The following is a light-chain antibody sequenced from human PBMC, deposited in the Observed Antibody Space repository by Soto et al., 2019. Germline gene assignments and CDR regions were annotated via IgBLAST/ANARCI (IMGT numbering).Light chain of an antibody. Sequence: QSALTQPASVSGSPGQSITISCTGTSSDVGGYNYVSWYQQQSGKAPKLMIHEVSNRPSGVSSRFSGSKSGNTASLTISGLQAEDEADYYCQSYDSSLSGWVFGGGTKLTVL. CDR1: SSDVGGYNY. V-gene: IGLV2-14*01. CDR2: EVS. CDR3: QSYDSSLSGWV. J-gene: IGLJ3*02.